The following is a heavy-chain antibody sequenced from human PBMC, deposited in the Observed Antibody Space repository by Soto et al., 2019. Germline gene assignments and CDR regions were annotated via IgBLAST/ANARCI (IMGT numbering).Heavy chain of an antibody. J-gene: IGHJ4*02. CDR2: LFYSGGS. CDR3: ARRGGGDWLFDS. Sequence: SEMLSFTCSFSAEHISSTNYYGGWRRQPPGKGLGWIGRLFYSGGSYCNRSLKSRVGISVDTSKKELSLRFTEITAADTAIYFCARRGGGDWLFDSWGQGIMVTVSS. CDR1: AEHISSTNYY. D-gene: IGHD2-21*02. V-gene: IGHV4-39*07.